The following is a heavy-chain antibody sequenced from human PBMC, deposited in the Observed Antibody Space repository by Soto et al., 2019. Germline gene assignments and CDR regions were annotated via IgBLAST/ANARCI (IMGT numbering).Heavy chain of an antibody. J-gene: IGHJ6*02. Sequence: SETLSLTCTVSGGSVSSGSYYWSWIRQPPGKGLEWIGYIYYSGSTNYNPSLKSRVTISVDTSKNQFSLKLSSVTAADTAVYYCARDAGAAAGYYYYGMDVWGQGTTVTVS. D-gene: IGHD6-13*01. CDR1: GGSVSSGSYY. CDR2: IYYSGST. CDR3: ARDAGAAAGYYYYGMDV. V-gene: IGHV4-61*01.